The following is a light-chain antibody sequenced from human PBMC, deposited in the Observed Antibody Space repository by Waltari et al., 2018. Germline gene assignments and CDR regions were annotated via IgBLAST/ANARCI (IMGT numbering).Light chain of an antibody. CDR1: QGFSTY. CDR2: ETS. Sequence: DIQMTQSPSSLSASAGDTVTITCGASQGFSTYLNWYQQKPGKPPKRLIYETSNLESGVPSRFSGSGSGTDFTLTISSLQPEDFATYYCLQYNSHPWTFGQGTKLEIK. J-gene: IGKJ1*01. CDR3: LQYNSHPWT. V-gene: IGKV1-17*01.